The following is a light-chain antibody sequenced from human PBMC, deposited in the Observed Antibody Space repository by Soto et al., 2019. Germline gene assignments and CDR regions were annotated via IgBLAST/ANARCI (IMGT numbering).Light chain of an antibody. CDR3: QQYNSWPLT. Sequence: EIVMTQSPATLSVSLGERATLSCRSSQTIRNNLAWYQQKPGQAPRLLIYVASTRATDIPARFSGSGSGTDFTLTISSLQSEDFAFYYCQQYNSWPLTFGGGTNVEIK. CDR1: QTIRNN. CDR2: VAS. J-gene: IGKJ4*01. V-gene: IGKV3-15*01.